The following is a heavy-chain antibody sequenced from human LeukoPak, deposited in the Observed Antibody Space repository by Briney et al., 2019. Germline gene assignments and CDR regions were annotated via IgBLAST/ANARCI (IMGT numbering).Heavy chain of an antibody. CDR2: ISSCSNTI. CDR1: GFTFSSYR. D-gene: IGHD5-18*01. CDR3: ARVAEIQLWLRSAFDY. J-gene: IGHJ4*02. V-gene: IGHV3-48*02. Sequence: PGGSVTLLCTASGFTFSSYRMNWVRQARGGALEWVSFISSCSNTIYYADSVERRFNIYRDNDKHSLYLQMNSLRDEATAVYYCARVAEIQLWLRSAFDYWGQGNLVTVSS.